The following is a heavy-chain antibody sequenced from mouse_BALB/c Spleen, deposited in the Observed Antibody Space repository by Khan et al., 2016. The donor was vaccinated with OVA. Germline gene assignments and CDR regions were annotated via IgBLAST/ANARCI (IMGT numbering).Heavy chain of an antibody. CDR1: GYSITSNYA. CDR3: ARGDFHGYAMDY. J-gene: IGHJ4*01. Sequence: EVQLQESGPGLVKPAQSLSLTCTVTGYSITSNYAWSWIRRFPGNKLEWVGYISCSGSTSYNEYLKSRISMTRDTSKNKFFLQLSSVTTEDTATYYCARGDFHGYAMDYWGQGTSVTVSS. CDR2: ISCSGST. V-gene: IGHV3-2*02.